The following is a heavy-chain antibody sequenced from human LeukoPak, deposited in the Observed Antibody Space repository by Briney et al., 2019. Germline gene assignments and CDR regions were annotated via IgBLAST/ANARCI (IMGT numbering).Heavy chain of an antibody. J-gene: IGHJ4*02. V-gene: IGHV4-59*12. CDR1: GGSISSYY. Sequence: PSETLSLTCTVSGGSISSYYWSWIRQPPGKGLEWIGYIHYSGGITYYNPSLKSRVTISVDTSKNQFSLSLSSVTAADTAVYYCARERGRQPLIDYWGQGTLVTVSS. CDR3: ARERGRQPLIDY. D-gene: IGHD2-8*01. CDR2: IHYSGGIT.